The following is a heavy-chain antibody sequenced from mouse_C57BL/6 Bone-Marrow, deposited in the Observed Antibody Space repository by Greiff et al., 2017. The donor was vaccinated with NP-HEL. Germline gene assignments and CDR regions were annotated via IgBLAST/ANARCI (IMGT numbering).Heavy chain of an antibody. J-gene: IGHJ4*01. CDR3: ARFITTVVNYAMDY. D-gene: IGHD1-1*01. CDR2: IYPGSGNT. CDR1: GYSFTSYY. Sequence: VKLQESGPELVKPGASVKISCKASGYSFTSYYIHWVKQRPGQGLEWIGWIYPGSGNTKYNEKFKGKATLTADTSSSTAYMQLSSLTSEDSAVYYCARFITTVVNYAMDYWGQGTSVTVSS. V-gene: IGHV1-66*01.